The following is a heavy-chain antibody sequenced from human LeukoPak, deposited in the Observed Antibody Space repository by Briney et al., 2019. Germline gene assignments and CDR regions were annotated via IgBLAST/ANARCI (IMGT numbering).Heavy chain of an antibody. CDR2: ISWDGGST. CDR1: GFTFDDYA. D-gene: IGHD4-23*01. J-gene: IGHJ6*02. V-gene: IGHV3-43D*03. CDR3: AKDGDGGNGLTTYYYYGMDV. Sequence: GGSLRLSCAASGFTFDDYAMHWVRHAPGKGLEWVSLISWDGGSTYYADSVKGRFTISRDNSKNSLYLQMNSLRAEDTALYYCAKDGDGGNGLTTYYYYGMDVWGQGTTVTVSS.